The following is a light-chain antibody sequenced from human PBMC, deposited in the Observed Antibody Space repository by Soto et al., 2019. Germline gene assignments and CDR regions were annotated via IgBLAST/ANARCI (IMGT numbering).Light chain of an antibody. Sequence: QSVLTQPASVSGSPGQSITISCIGTSSDVGGYNYVSWYQQHPGKVPKVIIYQVTNRPSGISNRFSGSKSGNTASLTISGLQPEDEADYYCSSYTSTHIGVFGGGTKLTVL. CDR1: SSDVGGYNY. CDR2: QVT. CDR3: SSYTSTHIGV. J-gene: IGLJ3*02. V-gene: IGLV2-14*01.